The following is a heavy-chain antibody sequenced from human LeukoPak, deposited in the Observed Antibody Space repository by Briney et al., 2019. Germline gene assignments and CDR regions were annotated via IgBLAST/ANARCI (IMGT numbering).Heavy chain of an antibody. CDR1: GDSINRGYW. V-gene: IGHV4-4*02. D-gene: IGHD4-17*01. J-gene: IGHJ4*02. CDR3: ATRVYGDSGPFDN. CDR2: IWHSGST. Sequence: SETLSLTCTASGDSINRGYWWSWVRQAPGKGLEWIGQIWHSGSTNYNPSLTTRVTISIDKSKNHFSLKLTSATAADTAVYYCATRVYGDSGPFDNWGQGILVAVSS.